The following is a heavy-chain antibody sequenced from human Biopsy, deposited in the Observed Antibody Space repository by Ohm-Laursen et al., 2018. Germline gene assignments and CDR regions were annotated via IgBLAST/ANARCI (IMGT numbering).Heavy chain of an antibody. D-gene: IGHD4/OR15-4a*01. CDR3: ARGPYGDNAGAFDV. V-gene: IGHV4-34*01. J-gene: IGHJ3*01. Sequence: SDTLSLTCAVDGGSFSGYDWTWIRQPPGKGLEWVGEFSHTGTTIYNPSLKSRLTISVDKSKNYFSLRLTSVTAADTATYFCARGPYGDNAGAFDVWGQGTVVTVPS. CDR2: FSHTGTT. CDR1: GGSFSGYD.